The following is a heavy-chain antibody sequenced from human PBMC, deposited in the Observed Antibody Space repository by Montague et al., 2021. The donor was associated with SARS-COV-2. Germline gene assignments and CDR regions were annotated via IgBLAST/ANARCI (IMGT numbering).Heavy chain of an antibody. V-gene: IGHV4-61*02. Sequence: TLSLTCTVSGGSISSGSYYWSWIRQPAGKGLEWIGRIYTSGSTDYNSSLKSRVTISVDTSKNQFSLKLSSVTAADTAMYYCARQPPTWYTNYYYYYGMDVWGQGTTVTVSS. CDR3: ARQPPTWYTNYYYYYGMDV. D-gene: IGHD6-13*01. CDR2: IYTSGST. CDR1: GGSISSGSYY. J-gene: IGHJ6*02.